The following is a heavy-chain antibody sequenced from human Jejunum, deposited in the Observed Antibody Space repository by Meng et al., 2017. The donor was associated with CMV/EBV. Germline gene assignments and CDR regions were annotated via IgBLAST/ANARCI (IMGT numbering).Heavy chain of an antibody. Sequence: YAMSWVRQVPGKGLEWVSTIDTAGDTYYPGSVKGRFTISRENAKNSLYLQMNSLRAGDTAVYYCARDAGYSTSVGFAFYNGMDVWGQGTTVTVSS. CDR1: YA. CDR2: IDTAGDT. J-gene: IGHJ6*02. CDR3: ARDAGYSTSVGFAFYNGMDV. D-gene: IGHD6-13*01. V-gene: IGHV3-13*01.